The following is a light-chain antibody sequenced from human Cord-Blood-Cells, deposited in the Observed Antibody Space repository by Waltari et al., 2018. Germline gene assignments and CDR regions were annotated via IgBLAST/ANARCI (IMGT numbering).Light chain of an antibody. V-gene: IGKV1-39*01. J-gene: IGKJ3*01. Sequence: IRMTQSASSLSASVEARVTITCRASQRISSYLNWYQQKPGKAPKLLIYAASSLQSGVPSRFSGSGSGTDFTLTISSLQPEDFATYYCQQSYSTPFTFGPGTKVDIK. CDR3: QQSYSTPFT. CDR1: QRISSY. CDR2: AAS.